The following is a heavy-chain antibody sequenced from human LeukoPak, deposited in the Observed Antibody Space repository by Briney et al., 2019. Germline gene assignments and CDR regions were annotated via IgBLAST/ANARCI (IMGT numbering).Heavy chain of an antibody. V-gene: IGHV1-2*02. Sequence: ASVKVSCKASGYTFTGYYMHWVRQAPGQGLEWMGWINPNSGGTNYAQKFQGRVTMTRDTSISTAYMELSRLRSDDTAVYYCARDWEAARPESGFDPWGQGTLVTVSS. CDR2: INPNSGGT. CDR1: GYTFTGYY. CDR3: ARDWEAARPESGFDP. J-gene: IGHJ5*02. D-gene: IGHD6-6*01.